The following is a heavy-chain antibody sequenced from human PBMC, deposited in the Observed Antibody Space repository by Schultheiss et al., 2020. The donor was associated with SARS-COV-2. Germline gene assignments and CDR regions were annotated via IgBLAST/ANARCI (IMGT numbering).Heavy chain of an antibody. CDR2: IYYSGST. V-gene: IGHV4-59*08. CDR1: GGSISSYY. J-gene: IGHJ3*02. Sequence: SETLSLTCTVSGGSISSYYWSWIRQPPGKGLEWIGYIYYSGSTNYNPSLKSRVTISADTSKNQLSLKLSSVTAADTAVYYCARGESAADAFDIWGQGTMVTVSS. CDR3: ARGESAADAFDI. D-gene: IGHD6-13*01.